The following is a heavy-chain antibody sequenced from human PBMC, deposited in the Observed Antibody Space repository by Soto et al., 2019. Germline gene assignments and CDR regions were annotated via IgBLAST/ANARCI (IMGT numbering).Heavy chain of an antibody. Sequence: QVQLVQSGAEVKKPGASVKVSCKASGYTFTSYGISWVRQAPGQGLEWMGWISAYNGNTNYAQKLQGRVTMTTDTSTSPAYMVLRSLRSDDTAVYYCARVASRRRCISTSCYARNRYYYYYYGMDVWGQGTTVTVSS. J-gene: IGHJ6*02. CDR2: ISAYNGNT. CDR3: ARVASRRRCISTSCYARNRYYYYYYGMDV. CDR1: GYTFTSYG. D-gene: IGHD2-2*01. V-gene: IGHV1-18*01.